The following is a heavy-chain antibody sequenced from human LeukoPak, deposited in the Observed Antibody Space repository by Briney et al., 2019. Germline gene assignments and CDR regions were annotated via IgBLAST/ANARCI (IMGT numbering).Heavy chain of an antibody. Sequence: GASLNICWKCCGYSFTNYWIGWVRQMRGKGLEWIWMIYPGHSYTRYSPSFQDQVTISADKSISTAYLQWSSLKASNTAMYSCARDQTGTTSNGMDVWGQGTTVTVSS. J-gene: IGHJ6*02. D-gene: IGHD1-1*01. V-gene: IGHV5-51*01. CDR2: IYPGHSYT. CDR3: ARDQTGTTSNGMDV. CDR1: GYSFTNYW.